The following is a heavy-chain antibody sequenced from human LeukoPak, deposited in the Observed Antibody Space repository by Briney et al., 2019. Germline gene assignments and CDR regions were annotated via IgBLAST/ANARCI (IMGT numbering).Heavy chain of an antibody. CDR2: IRYDGSRQ. Sequence: GGSLRLSCKASGITFRIHGMFWVRQAPGKGLEWVASIRYDGSRQFYADSVKGRFTISRDNSRNTVDVQMNSLRSEDSALCYCAKGGQYDSDSFFDFWGQGTLVTVSS. J-gene: IGHJ4*02. CDR1: GITFRIHG. V-gene: IGHV3-30*02. CDR3: AKGGQYDSDSFFDF. D-gene: IGHD3-22*01.